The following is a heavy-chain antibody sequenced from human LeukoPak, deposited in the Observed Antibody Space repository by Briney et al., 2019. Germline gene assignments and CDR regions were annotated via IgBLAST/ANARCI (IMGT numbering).Heavy chain of an antibody. CDR1: GYTFTDYH. D-gene: IGHD4-17*01. V-gene: IGHV1-2*02. J-gene: IGHJ4*02. Sequence: GASVKVSCKASGYTFTDYHIHWVRRAPGQGLEWMGWINPNSGGTNYAQKFQGRVTMTRDTSISTAYMDLSRLRSDDTAVYYCASLTTMTMFDYWGQGTLVTVSS. CDR2: INPNSGGT. CDR3: ASLTTMTMFDY.